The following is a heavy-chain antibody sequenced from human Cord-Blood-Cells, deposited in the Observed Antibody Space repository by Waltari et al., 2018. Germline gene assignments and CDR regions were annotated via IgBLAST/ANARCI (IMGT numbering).Heavy chain of an antibody. CDR2: IKQDGSEK. CDR3: ARDPYGDYDY. Sequence: EVQLVESGGGLVQPGGSLRLSCAASGFTFSSYWMSWVRQAPGKGLAWVANIKQDGSEKYDVDSVKGRFTISRDNAKNALYLQMNSLRAEDTAVYYCARDPYGDYDYWGQGTLVTVAS. CDR1: GFTFSSYW. J-gene: IGHJ4*02. D-gene: IGHD4-17*01. V-gene: IGHV3-7*01.